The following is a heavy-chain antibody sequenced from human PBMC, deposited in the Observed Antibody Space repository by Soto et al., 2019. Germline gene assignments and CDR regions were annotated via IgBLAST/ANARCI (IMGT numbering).Heavy chain of an antibody. CDR1: GFTFSSYA. Sequence: GGSLRLSCAASGFTFSSYAMSWVRQAPGKGLEWVSAISGSGGSTYYADSVKGRFTISRDNSKNTLYLQMNSLRAEDTAVYYCEKGLQRVAVAAYFDYCGQGPLVTVYS. CDR3: EKGLQRVAVAAYFDY. D-gene: IGHD6-19*01. CDR2: ISGSGGST. J-gene: IGHJ4*02. V-gene: IGHV3-23*01.